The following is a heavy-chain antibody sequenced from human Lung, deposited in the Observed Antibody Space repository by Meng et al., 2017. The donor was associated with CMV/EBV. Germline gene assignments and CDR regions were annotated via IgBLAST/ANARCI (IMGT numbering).Heavy chain of an antibody. CDR3: ARGELLWDY. CDR1: GGSISSGDYY. V-gene: IGHV4-30-4*08. D-gene: IGHD2-2*01. Sequence: VQRQESGPGLVKPSQTLSLPCTVSGGSISSGDYYWSWIRQPPGKGLEWIGYMDYRGSTFYNPSLKSRVTISVDTSKNQFSLKLSSVTAADTAVYFCARGELLWDYWGQGTLVTVSS. CDR2: MDYRGST. J-gene: IGHJ4*02.